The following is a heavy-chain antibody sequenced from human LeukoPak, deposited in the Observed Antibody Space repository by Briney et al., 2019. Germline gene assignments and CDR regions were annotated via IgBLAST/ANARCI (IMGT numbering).Heavy chain of an antibody. CDR2: INPNSGGT. CDR3: ARVTAVAGLTVYSY. J-gene: IGHJ4*02. Sequence: ASVKVSCKASGYTFTGYYMHWVRQAPGQGLEWMGWINPNSGGTNYAQKFQGRVTMTRDTSISTAYMELSRLRSDDMAVYYCARVTAVAGLTVYSYWGQGTLVTVSS. D-gene: IGHD6-19*01. CDR1: GYTFTGYY. V-gene: IGHV1-2*02.